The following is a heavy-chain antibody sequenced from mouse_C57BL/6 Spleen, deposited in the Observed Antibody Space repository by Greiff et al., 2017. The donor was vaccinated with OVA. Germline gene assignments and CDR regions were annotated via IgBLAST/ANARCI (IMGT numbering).Heavy chain of an antibody. Sequence: VQGVESGPGLVAPSQSLSITCTVSGFSLTSYGVHWVRQPPGKGLEWLVVIWSDGSTTYNSALKSRLSISKDNSKSQVFLKMNSLQTDDTAMDYCARQGWLLREDYAMDYWGQGTSVTVSS. CDR1: GFSLTSYG. D-gene: IGHD2-3*01. J-gene: IGHJ4*01. CDR3: ARQGWLLREDYAMDY. CDR2: IWSDGST. V-gene: IGHV2-6-1*01.